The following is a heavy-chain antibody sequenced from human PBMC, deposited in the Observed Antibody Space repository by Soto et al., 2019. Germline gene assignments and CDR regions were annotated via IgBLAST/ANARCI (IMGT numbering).Heavy chain of an antibody. J-gene: IGHJ4*02. D-gene: IGHD1-26*01. V-gene: IGHV1-69*13. Sequence: GASVKVSCKASGGTFSSYSISWVRQAPGQGLEWMGGIIPIFGTANYAQKFQGRVTITADESTSTAYMELSSLRSEDTAVYYCARGGLLHEGKYHFDYWGQGTLVTVSS. CDR2: IIPIFGTA. CDR3: ARGGLLHEGKYHFDY. CDR1: GGTFSSYS.